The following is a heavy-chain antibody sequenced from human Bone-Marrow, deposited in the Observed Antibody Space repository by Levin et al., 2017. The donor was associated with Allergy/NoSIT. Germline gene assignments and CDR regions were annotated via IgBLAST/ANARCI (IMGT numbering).Heavy chain of an antibody. CDR2: ISGSGDST. D-gene: IGHD3-10*01. Sequence: PGGSLRLSCAASGFTFSNYAMSWVRQAPGKGLEWVSGISGSGDSTYDGDSVKGRFTISRDNSKNTLYLQMNSLRAEDTAVYYCAKDRDFYGSGSLGNWRQGTLVTVSS. CDR3: AKDRDFYGSGSLGN. J-gene: IGHJ4*02. CDR1: GFTFSNYA. V-gene: IGHV3-23*01.